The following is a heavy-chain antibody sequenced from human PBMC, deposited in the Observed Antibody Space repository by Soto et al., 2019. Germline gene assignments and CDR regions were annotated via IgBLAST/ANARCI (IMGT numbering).Heavy chain of an antibody. CDR3: AKLPYCSGGSCYSSY. D-gene: IGHD2-15*01. V-gene: IGHV3-23*01. CDR1: GFTFSSYA. CDR2: ISGSGGST. J-gene: IGHJ4*02. Sequence: GGSLRLSCAASGFTFSSYAMSWVRQAPGKGLEWVSAISGSGGSTYYADSVKGRFTISRDNSKNTLYLQMNSLRAEDTAVYYCAKLPYCSGGSCYSSYWGQGTLVTVSS.